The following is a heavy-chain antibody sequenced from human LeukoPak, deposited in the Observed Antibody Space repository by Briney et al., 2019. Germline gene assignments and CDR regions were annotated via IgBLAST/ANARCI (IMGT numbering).Heavy chain of an antibody. CDR3: VRPQLGMGYSYYMDV. CDR2: ISYDGSNK. Sequence: PGGSLRLSCAASGFTFSSYGMHWVRQAPGKGLEWVAVISYDGSNKYYADSVKGRFTISRDNSKNTLYLQMNSLRAEDTAVYYCVRPQLGMGYSYYMDVWGKGTTVTVSS. D-gene: IGHD7-27*01. V-gene: IGHV3-30*03. CDR1: GFTFSSYG. J-gene: IGHJ6*03.